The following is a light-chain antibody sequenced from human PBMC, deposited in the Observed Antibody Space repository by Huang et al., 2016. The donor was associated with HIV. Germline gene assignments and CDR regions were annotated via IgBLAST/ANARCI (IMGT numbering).Light chain of an antibody. Sequence: IQMTQSPPSLSASVGDRVSIVCRASQSISTYLNWYQQKPGKAPKLLISSASTLHSGVPSRFSGSGSGTEFTLTIRGLQLDDFATYYCQQSYSALSSFGPGTRL. V-gene: IGKV1-39*01. CDR2: SAS. CDR1: QSISTY. J-gene: IGKJ5*01. CDR3: QQSYSALSS.